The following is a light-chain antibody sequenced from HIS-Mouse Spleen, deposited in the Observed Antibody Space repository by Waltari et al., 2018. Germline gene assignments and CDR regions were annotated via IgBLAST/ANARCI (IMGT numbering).Light chain of an antibody. J-gene: IGLJ3*02. V-gene: IGLV2-23*01. Sequence: QSALTQPASVSGSPGQSITISCTGTSSDVGSYNLVSWYQLHPGKAPKLMIEEGGKRTSGVSNRFAGSESGDTAALTICGLRAEDEADYYCCSYAGSSTWVFGGGTKLTVL. CDR3: CSYAGSSTWV. CDR2: EGG. CDR1: SSDVGSYNL.